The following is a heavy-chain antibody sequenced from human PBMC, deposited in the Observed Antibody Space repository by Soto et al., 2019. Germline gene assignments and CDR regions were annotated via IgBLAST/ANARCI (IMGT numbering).Heavy chain of an antibody. CDR3: AGTIQIPYYHGMDV. Sequence: SVKFSCKASGGTISSHAITWVRQAPGQGLECMGGIIPIFGTANYAQKFQGRVTITAXXXXSXXXMXLXXLGXEXTALYYCAGTIQIPYYHGMDVWGQGTTVTVSS. V-gene: IGHV1-69*13. CDR1: GGTISSHA. J-gene: IGHJ6*02. CDR2: IIPIFGTA. D-gene: IGHD1-1*01.